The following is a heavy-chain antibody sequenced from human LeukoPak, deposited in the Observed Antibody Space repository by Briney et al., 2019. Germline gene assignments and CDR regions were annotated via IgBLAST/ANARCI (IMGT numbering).Heavy chain of an antibody. J-gene: IGHJ3*02. Sequence: GGTLRLSCAASGFTFSSYSMNWVRQAPGKGLKWVSSISSSSSYIYYADSVKGRFTISRDNAKNSLYLQMNSLRAEDTAVYYCARDNGYAFDIWGQGTMVTVSS. CDR1: GFTFSSYS. CDR2: ISSSSSYI. V-gene: IGHV3-21*01. CDR3: ARDNGYAFDI. D-gene: IGHD2-8*01.